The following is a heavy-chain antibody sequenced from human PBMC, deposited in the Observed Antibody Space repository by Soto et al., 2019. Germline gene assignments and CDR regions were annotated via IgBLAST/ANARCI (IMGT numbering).Heavy chain of an antibody. CDR3: VKDRARDTTDQPSPLYYGMDV. CDR1: GFTFSSYA. D-gene: IGHD5-18*01. CDR2: ISSNGGST. J-gene: IGHJ6*02. V-gene: IGHV3-64D*08. Sequence: PGGSLRLSCSASGFTFSSYAMHWVRQAPGKGLEYVSAISSNGGSTYYADSVKGRFTISRDNSKNTLYLQMSSLRAEDTAVYYCVKDRARDTTDQPSPLYYGMDVWGQGTTVTVSS.